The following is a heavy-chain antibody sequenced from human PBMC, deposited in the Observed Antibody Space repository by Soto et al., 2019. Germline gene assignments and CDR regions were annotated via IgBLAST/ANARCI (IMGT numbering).Heavy chain of an antibody. V-gene: IGHV4-59*08. CDR3: ARRYAGTFDY. CDR2: IYYSGST. CDR1: GGSISSYY. J-gene: IGHJ4*02. D-gene: IGHD6-13*01. Sequence: QVQVQESGPGLVKPSETLSLTCTVSGGSISSYYWSWIRQPPGKGLEWIGYIYYSGSTNYNPSLKSPVTLSADTAKNQFALKLSSVSAADAAVYYFARRYAGTFDYWGQVTLVTVSS.